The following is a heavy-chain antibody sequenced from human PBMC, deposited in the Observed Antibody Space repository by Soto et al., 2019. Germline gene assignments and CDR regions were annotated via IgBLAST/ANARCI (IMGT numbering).Heavy chain of an antibody. D-gene: IGHD5-18*01. CDR3: ARAVGDTAMVKTGDNWFDP. Sequence: QVQLVQSGAEVKKPGSSVKVSCKASGGTFSSYAISWVRQAPGQGLEWMGGIIPNSGGTNYAQKFQGRVTMTRDTSISTAYMELSRLRSDDTAVYYCARAVGDTAMVKTGDNWFDPWGQGTLVTVSS. J-gene: IGHJ5*02. CDR2: IIPNSGGT. CDR1: GGTFSSYA. V-gene: IGHV1-2*02.